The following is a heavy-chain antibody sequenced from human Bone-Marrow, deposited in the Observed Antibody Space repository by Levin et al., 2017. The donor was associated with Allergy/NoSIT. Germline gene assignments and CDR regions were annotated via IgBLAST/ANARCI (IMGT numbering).Heavy chain of an antibody. CDR2: IYPYSGGS. CDR3: ARELNVVVPTASSYYYYGMDV. V-gene: IGHV1-2*02. D-gene: IGHD2-2*01. J-gene: IGHJ6*02. Sequence: GESLKISCKGSGNTFTDYYMHWVRQAPGQGLEWMGWIYPYSGGSNYAQKFQGRVTMTRDTSISTAYMELSRLRSDDTAVYYCARELNVVVPTASSYYYYGMDVWGQGTTVTVSS. CDR1: GNTFTDYY.